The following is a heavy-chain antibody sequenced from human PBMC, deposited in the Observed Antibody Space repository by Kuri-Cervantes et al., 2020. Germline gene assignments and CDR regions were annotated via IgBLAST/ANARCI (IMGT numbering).Heavy chain of an antibody. CDR3: ARDQRSGTGAYAYYSMDV. CDR1: GFTVSSNY. Sequence: GGSLRLSCAASGFTVSSNYMSWVRQAPGKGLEWVSVIYSGGSTYYADSVKGRFTISRDNAKNSLYLQMNSLRAEDTAVYYCARDQRSGTGAYAYYSMDVWGQGTTVTVSS. D-gene: IGHD1/OR15-1a*01. CDR2: IYSGGST. V-gene: IGHV3-53*01. J-gene: IGHJ6*02.